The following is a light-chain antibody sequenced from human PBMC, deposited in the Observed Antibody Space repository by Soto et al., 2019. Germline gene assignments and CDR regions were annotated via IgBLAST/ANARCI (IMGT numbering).Light chain of an antibody. Sequence: EIVLTQSPGTLSLSPGERATLSCRASQSVSSSYLAWYQQKPGQAPRLLIYGASSSANGIPDRFSGSGSGTDITLTISRLEPEDFAVYYCQQYGSSPPVTFGPGIKVDIK. J-gene: IGKJ3*01. CDR2: GAS. V-gene: IGKV3-20*01. CDR1: QSVSSSY. CDR3: QQYGSSPPVT.